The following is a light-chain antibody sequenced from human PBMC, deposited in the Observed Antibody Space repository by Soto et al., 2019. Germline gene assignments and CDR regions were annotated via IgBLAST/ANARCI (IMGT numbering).Light chain of an antibody. J-gene: IGLJ3*02. CDR3: SSFAANDNVV. V-gene: IGLV2-8*01. CDR1: SSDVGAYDY. CDR2: EVN. Sequence: QSVLTQPPSASGSPGQSVTISCTETSSDVGAYDYVCWYQQHPGKAPKLMIYEVNKRPSGVPERLSGSKSGNTASLTVSGLQAGYEADYYCSSFAANDNVVFGGGTKQTVL.